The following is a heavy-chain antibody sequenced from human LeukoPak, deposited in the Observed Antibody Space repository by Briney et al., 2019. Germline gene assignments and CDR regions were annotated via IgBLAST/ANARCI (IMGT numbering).Heavy chain of an antibody. CDR1: GFTFSSYG. CDR3: AKDSSGWYFDY. CDR2: ISYDGSNK. V-gene: IGHV3-30*18. J-gene: IGHJ4*02. Sequence: GGSLRLSCAASGFTFSSYGMHWVRQAPGRGLEWVAVISYDGSNKYYADSVKGRFTISRDNSKNTLYLQMNSLRAEDTAVYYCAKDSSGWYFDYWGQGTLVTVSS. D-gene: IGHD6-19*01.